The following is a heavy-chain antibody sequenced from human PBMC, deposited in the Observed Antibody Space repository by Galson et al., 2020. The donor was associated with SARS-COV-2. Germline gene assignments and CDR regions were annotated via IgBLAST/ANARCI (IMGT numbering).Heavy chain of an antibody. J-gene: IGHJ5*02. D-gene: IGHD1-26*01. CDR1: GFTFSTYA. CDR3: ARPYTGSYYSWFDP. V-gene: IGHV3-30*04. CDR2: ISYDGSNK. Sequence: GGSLRLSCAPSGFTFSTYAMHWVRQAPGKGLEWVAVISYDGSNKYYADSVKGRFTISRDNSKNTLYLQMNSLRAEDTAVYSCARPYTGSYYSWFDPWGQGTLVTVSS.